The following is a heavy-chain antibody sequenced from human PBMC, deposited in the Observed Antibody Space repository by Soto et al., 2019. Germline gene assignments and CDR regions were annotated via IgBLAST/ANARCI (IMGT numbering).Heavy chain of an antibody. CDR2: ISGSGGST. CDR3: AKGVLNYYFEY. Sequence: GGSLRLSCAASGFTVSNYVMSWVRQAPGKGLECVSSISGSGGSTYYADSVKGRFTFSRDNSKNTLYLQMSSLSADDTALYYCAKGVLNYYFEYWGQGTLVTV. J-gene: IGHJ4*02. V-gene: IGHV3-23*01. CDR1: GFTVSNYV.